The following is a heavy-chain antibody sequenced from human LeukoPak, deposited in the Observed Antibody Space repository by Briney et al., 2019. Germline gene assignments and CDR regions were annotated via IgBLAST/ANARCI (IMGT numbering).Heavy chain of an antibody. CDR2: IYWDDDK. CDR1: GFSLSTSGVG. CDR3: AHIPFYDILTGYYHFDY. D-gene: IGHD3-9*01. J-gene: IGHJ4*02. V-gene: IGHV2-5*02. Sequence: SGPTLVKPTHTLTLTCTFSGFSLSTSGVGVGWIRQPPGKALEWLALIYWDDDKRYSPSLKSRLTITKDTSKNQVVLTMTNMDPVDTATYYCAHIPFYDILTGYYHFDYWGQGTLVTVSS.